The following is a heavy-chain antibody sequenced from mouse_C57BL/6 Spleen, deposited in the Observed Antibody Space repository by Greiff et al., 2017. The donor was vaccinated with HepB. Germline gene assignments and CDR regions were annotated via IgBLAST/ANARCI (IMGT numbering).Heavy chain of an antibody. J-gene: IGHJ1*03. V-gene: IGHV5-9-1*02. CDR2: ISSGGDYI. Sequence: EVKLEESGEGLVKPGGSLKLSCAASGFTFSSYAMSWVRQTPEKRLEWVAYISSGGDYIYYADTVKGRFTISRDNARNTLYLQMSSLKSEDTAMYYCTRDSRYWYFDVWGTGTTVTVSS. CDR1: GFTFSSYA. CDR3: TRDSRYWYFDV.